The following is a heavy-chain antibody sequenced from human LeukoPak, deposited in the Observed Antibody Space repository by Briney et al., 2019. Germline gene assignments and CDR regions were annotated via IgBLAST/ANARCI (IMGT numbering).Heavy chain of an antibody. D-gene: IGHD3-16*01. V-gene: IGHV4-59*01. CDR2: IYYSGST. CDR3: ARGAPQRSWHYFDY. J-gene: IGHJ4*02. CDR1: GGSISSYY. Sequence: SETLSLTCTVSGGSISSYYWSWIRQPPGKGLEWIGYIYYSGSTNYNPSLKSRVTISVDTSKNQFSLKLSSVTAADTAVYYCARGAPQRSWHYFDYWGQGTLVTVSS.